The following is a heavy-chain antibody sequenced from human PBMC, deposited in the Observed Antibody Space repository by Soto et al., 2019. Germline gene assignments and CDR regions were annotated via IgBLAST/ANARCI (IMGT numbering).Heavy chain of an antibody. Sequence: SETLSLTCTVSGGSISSGGYYWSWMRQHPGKGLEWIGYIYYSGSTYYNPSLKSRVTISVDTSKNQFSLKLSSVTAADTAVYYCARAAIAAADPNNWFDPWGQGTLVTVSS. CDR1: GGSISSGGYY. J-gene: IGHJ5*02. D-gene: IGHD6-13*01. CDR3: ARAAIAAADPNNWFDP. CDR2: IYYSGST. V-gene: IGHV4-31*03.